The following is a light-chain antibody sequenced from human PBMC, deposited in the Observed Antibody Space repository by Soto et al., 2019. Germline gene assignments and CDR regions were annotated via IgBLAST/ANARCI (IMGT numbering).Light chain of an antibody. CDR2: ATS. Sequence: DTPMTQSPSSLSASVGDRISITCRASQTVSTYLNWYQQKVGQAPTLLISATSTLQSGVPSRFSGSGSRKEFTLTITSLQPEAFATYYCQQTYTPPRTFCQWTKVAFK. J-gene: IGKJ1*01. V-gene: IGKV1-39*01. CDR1: QTVSTY. CDR3: QQTYTPPRT.